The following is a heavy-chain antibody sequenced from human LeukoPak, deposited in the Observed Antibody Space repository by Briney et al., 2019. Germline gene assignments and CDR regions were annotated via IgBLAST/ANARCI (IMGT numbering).Heavy chain of an antibody. Sequence: GASVKVSCKSSGYTFTSYYMHWVRQAPGQGLEWMGIINPSGGTTSDAQKFQGRVTMTRDTSTSTVYMELSSLRSEDTAVYYYATVDTATVTDYWGQGTLVTVSS. J-gene: IGHJ4*02. V-gene: IGHV1-46*01. CDR3: ATVDTATVTDY. D-gene: IGHD5-18*01. CDR1: GYTFTSYY. CDR2: INPSGGTT.